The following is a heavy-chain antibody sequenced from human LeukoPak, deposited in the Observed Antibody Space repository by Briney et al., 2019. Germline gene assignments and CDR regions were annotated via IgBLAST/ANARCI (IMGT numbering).Heavy chain of an antibody. CDR1: GFTFSSYA. CDR2: ISSNGGST. D-gene: IGHD5-18*01. Sequence: PGGSLRLSCAASGFTFSSYAMHWVRQAPGEGLEYVSAISSNGGSTYYANSVKGRFTISRDNSKNTLYLQMGSLRAEDMAVYYCARVGYSYDPTGSYFDYWGQGTLVTVSS. V-gene: IGHV3-64*01. J-gene: IGHJ4*02. CDR3: ARVGYSYDPTGSYFDY.